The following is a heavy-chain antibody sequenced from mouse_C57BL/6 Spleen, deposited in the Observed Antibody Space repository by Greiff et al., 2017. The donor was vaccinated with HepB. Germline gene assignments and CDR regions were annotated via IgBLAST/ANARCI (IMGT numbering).Heavy chain of an antibody. Sequence: QVQLKESGPELVKPGASGKISCKASGYAFSSSWMNWVKQRPGKGLEWIGRIYPGDGDTNYNGKFKGKATLTADKSSSTAYMQLSSLTSEDSAVYFCARVDLLPGWGTGTTVTVSS. V-gene: IGHV1-82*01. J-gene: IGHJ1*03. CDR2: IYPGDGDT. D-gene: IGHD1-1*01. CDR3: ARVDLLPG. CDR1: GYAFSSSW.